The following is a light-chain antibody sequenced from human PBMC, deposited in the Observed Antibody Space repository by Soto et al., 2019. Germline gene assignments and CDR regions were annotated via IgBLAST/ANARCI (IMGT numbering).Light chain of an antibody. V-gene: IGLV1-40*01. CDR1: SSSVGAGYD. CDR2: SNT. CDR3: QSYDNILSAVV. J-gene: IGLJ2*01. Sequence: SVLTQPPSVSGAPGQRVTISCTGSSSSVGAGYDVHWYQHLPGTAPKLLIFSNTNQPSGVPDRFSGSKSGTSVSLAIAGLQAEDEGDYYCQSYDNILSAVVFGGGTKVTVL.